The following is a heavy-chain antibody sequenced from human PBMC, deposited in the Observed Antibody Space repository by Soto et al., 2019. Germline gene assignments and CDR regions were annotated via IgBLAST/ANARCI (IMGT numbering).Heavy chain of an antibody. Sequence: EVQLVESGGGLVKTGGSLRLSCAASGFTFSSYSMNWVRQAPGKGLEWVSSISSSSSYIYYADSVKGRFTISRDNAKNSLYLQMNSLRAEDTAVYYCARDSSPYCGGDCYASFDYWGQGTLVTVSS. V-gene: IGHV3-21*01. CDR3: ARDSSPYCGGDCYASFDY. J-gene: IGHJ4*02. CDR1: GFTFSSYS. CDR2: ISSSSSYI. D-gene: IGHD2-21*02.